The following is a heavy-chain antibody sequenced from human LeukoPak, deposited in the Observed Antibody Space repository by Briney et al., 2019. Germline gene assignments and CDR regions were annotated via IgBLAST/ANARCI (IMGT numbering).Heavy chain of an antibody. D-gene: IGHD3-16*01. CDR2: IYSGGST. CDR1: GFTVSSNY. Sequence: AGGSLRLSCAASGFTVSSNYMSWVRQAPGKGLEWVSVIYSGGSTYYADSVKGRFTISRDNSKNTLYLQMNSLRAEDTAVYYCAKDKDYGYYMDVWGKGTTVTVSS. CDR3: AKDKDYGYYMDV. V-gene: IGHV3-66*01. J-gene: IGHJ6*03.